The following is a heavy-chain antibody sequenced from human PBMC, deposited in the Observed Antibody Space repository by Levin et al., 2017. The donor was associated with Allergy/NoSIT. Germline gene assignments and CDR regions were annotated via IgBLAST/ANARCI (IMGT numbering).Heavy chain of an antibody. CDR2: ITNTGNNA. Sequence: GESLKISCAASGFTFSAYAMTWVRQTPEKGLEYVSVITNTGNNAVYAESVRGRFTMSRDNSKNILYLQMDSLRVEDTAVYYCAKANRRYCSSGVCYPLEYWGQGTLVTVSS. V-gene: IGHV3-23*01. J-gene: IGHJ4*02. D-gene: IGHD2-15*01. CDR1: GFTFSAYA. CDR3: AKANRRYCSSGVCYPLEY.